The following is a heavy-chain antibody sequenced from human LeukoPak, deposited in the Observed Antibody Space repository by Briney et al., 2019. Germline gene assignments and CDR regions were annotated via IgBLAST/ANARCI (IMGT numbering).Heavy chain of an antibody. V-gene: IGHV3-23*01. CDR3: AKTDIVVVPAAMRGYYFDY. CDR2: ISGSGGST. CDR1: GFTFSSYA. J-gene: IGHJ4*02. D-gene: IGHD2-2*01. Sequence: PGGSLRLSCAASGFTFSSYAMGWVRQAPGKGLEWVSAISGSGGSTYYADSVKVRFTISRDNSKNTLYLQMNSLRAEDTAVYYCAKTDIVVVPAAMRGYYFDYWGQGTLVTVSS.